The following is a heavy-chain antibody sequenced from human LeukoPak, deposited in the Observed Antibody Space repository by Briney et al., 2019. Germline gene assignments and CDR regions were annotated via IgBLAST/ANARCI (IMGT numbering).Heavy chain of an antibody. Sequence: GGSLRLSCAASGFTFSSCAMSWVRQAPGKGLEWVSAISGSGGRPYYADSVKGRFTISRDNSKNTLYLQMSSLRAEDTAVYYCARHPEPGYCSSTSCHESYFDYWGQGTLVTVSS. CDR3: ARHPEPGYCSSTSCHESYFDY. V-gene: IGHV3-23*01. J-gene: IGHJ4*02. CDR1: GFTFSSCA. CDR2: ISGSGGRP. D-gene: IGHD2-2*01.